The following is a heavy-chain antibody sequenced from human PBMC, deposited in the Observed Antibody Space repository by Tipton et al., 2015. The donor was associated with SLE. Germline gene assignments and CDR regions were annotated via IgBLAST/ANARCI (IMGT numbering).Heavy chain of an antibody. D-gene: IGHD6-13*01. Sequence: TLSLTCAVSGGSIRSSNWWTWVRQPPGKGLEWIGEIYHSGSTNYSPSLKSRVTISVDKSKNHFSLKLTSVTAADTAFYYCARRWDTSTWDYWGQGTLVSVSS. CDR1: GGSIRSSNW. CDR3: ARRWDTSTWDY. CDR2: IYHSGST. J-gene: IGHJ4*02. V-gene: IGHV4-4*02.